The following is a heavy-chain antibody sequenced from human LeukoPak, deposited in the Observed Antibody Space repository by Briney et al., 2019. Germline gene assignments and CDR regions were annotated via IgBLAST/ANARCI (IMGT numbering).Heavy chain of an antibody. D-gene: IGHD1-1*01. CDR2: INGGGGNT. J-gene: IGHJ4*02. CDR3: AKDVGAYNDWPFDS. CDR1: GFTFRSYA. V-gene: IGHV3-23*01. Sequence: GGSLRLSCAGSGFTFRSYAMNWVRQAPGKGLEWVSGINGGGGNTFYADSVKGRFTISRDNSQNTLYLQMNSLRADDAAVYYCAKDVGAYNDWPFDSWGQGTLVTVSS.